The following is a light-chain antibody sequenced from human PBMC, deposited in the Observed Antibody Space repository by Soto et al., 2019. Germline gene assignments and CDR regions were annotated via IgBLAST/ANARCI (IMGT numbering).Light chain of an antibody. CDR2: GAS. Sequence: IQLTQSPSFLSASIGDRVTITCRASQGISTYLAWYQQKPGKAPKNLIYGASTLQSGVPSRFSGGGSGTEFTLTISSLQPEDCAAYYCQELNRYPRTFGQGNKVEVK. CDR1: QGISTY. J-gene: IGKJ1*01. V-gene: IGKV1-9*01. CDR3: QELNRYPRT.